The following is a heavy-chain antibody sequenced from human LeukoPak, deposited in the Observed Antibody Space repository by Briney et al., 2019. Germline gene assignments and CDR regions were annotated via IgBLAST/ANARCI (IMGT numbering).Heavy chain of an antibody. Sequence: ASVNVSCKASGYTFTSYGISWVRQAPGQGLEWMGWISAYNGNTNYTQKFQGIVTMTTNTSTNTAYMELRRLRPEDTAVYYCARQGLGSSWYYFDYWGQGTLVTVSS. CDR3: ARQGLGSSWYYFDY. V-gene: IGHV1-18*01. CDR1: GYTFTSYG. CDR2: ISAYNGNT. D-gene: IGHD6-13*01. J-gene: IGHJ4*02.